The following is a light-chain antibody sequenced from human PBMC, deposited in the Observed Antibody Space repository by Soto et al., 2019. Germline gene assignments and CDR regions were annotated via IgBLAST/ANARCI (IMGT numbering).Light chain of an antibody. CDR2: GAS. J-gene: IGKJ1*01. CDR3: QHYGSSPPWT. Sequence: DIVLTQSPGTLSLSPGERATLSCRASQSLSSSYLAWYQQKPGQAPSLLIYGASIRATGIPDRFSGSGSGTDFTLTISRLQPEDFAVYYCQHYGSSPPWTFGQGTKVEIK. V-gene: IGKV3-20*01. CDR1: QSLSSSY.